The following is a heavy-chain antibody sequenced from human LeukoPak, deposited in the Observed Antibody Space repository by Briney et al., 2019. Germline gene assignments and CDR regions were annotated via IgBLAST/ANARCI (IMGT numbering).Heavy chain of an antibody. J-gene: IGHJ3*01. V-gene: IGHV3-9*01. CDR3: AKVGVGYAFDV. D-gene: IGHD3-10*01. CDR1: GFRFDDNA. Sequence: PGRSLRLSCAASGFRFDDNAMHWVRQAPGKGLEWVSGISWNSVSIGYADSVKGRFVISRDNAKNSLFLQMNSVRAEDTAFYYCAKVGVGYAFDVWSQGTMVTVS. CDR2: ISWNSVSI.